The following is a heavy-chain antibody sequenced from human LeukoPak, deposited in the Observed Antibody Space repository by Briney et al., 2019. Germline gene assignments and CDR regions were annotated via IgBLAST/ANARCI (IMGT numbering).Heavy chain of an antibody. CDR1: GYTFTGYY. CDR2: INPNSGGT. Sequence: GASVKVSCKASGYTFTGYYMHWVRQAPGQGLEWMGRINPNSGGTNYAQKFQGRVTMTRDTSISTAYMELSRLRSDDTAVYYCARDLGYCSSTSCYRSFDYWGQGTLVTVSS. V-gene: IGHV1-2*06. J-gene: IGHJ4*02. CDR3: ARDLGYCSSTSCYRSFDY. D-gene: IGHD2-2*03.